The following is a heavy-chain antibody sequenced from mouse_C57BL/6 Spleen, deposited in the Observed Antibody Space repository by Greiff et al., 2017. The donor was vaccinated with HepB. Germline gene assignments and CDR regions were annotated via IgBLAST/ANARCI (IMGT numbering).Heavy chain of an antibody. D-gene: IGHD2-4*01. J-gene: IGHJ1*03. CDR3: ARSGYDYDGGYWYFDV. CDR2: ILPGSGST. Sequence: QLVESGAELMKPGASVKLSCKATGYTFTGYWIEWVKQRPGHGLEWIGEILPGSGSTNYNEKFKGKATFTADTSSNTAYMQLSSLTTEDSAIYYCARSGYDYDGGYWYFDVWGTGTTVTVSS. CDR1: GYTFTGYW. V-gene: IGHV1-9*01.